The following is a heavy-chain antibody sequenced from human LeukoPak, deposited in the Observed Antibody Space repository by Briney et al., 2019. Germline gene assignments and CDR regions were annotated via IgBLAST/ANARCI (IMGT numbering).Heavy chain of an antibody. CDR1: GGSISSYY. J-gene: IGHJ4*02. V-gene: IGHV4-59*01. Sequence: SETLSLTCTVSGGSISSYYWSWIRQPPGKGLEWIGYIYYSGSTKYNPSLKSRVTISVDTSKNQFSLKLSPVTAADTAVYYCAREEIAAAGLDYWGQGTLVTVSS. D-gene: IGHD6-13*01. CDR2: IYYSGST. CDR3: AREEIAAAGLDY.